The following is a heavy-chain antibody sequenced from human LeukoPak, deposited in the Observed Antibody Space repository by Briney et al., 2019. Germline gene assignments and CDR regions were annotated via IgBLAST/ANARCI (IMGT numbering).Heavy chain of an antibody. CDR2: IKSKTDGGTT. CDR3: TTGPGYSGYDYYFDY. V-gene: IGHV3-15*01. J-gene: IGHJ4*02. CDR1: GFTFSNAW. D-gene: IGHD5-12*01. Sequence: GGSLRLSCAASGFTFSNAWMSWVRQAPGKGLEWVGRIKSKTDGGTTDYAAPVKGRFTISRDDSKNTLYLQVNSLKTEDTAVYYCTTGPGYSGYDYYFDYWGQGTLVTVSS.